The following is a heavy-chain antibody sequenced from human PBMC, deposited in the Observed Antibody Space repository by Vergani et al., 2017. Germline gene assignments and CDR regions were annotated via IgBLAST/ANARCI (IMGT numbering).Heavy chain of an antibody. CDR3: VREGGNGAFDI. J-gene: IGHJ3*02. D-gene: IGHD4-23*01. Sequence: QVQLQESGPGLVKSSETLSLTCTVSGGSISTYYWSWIRQPPGKGLEWIGFIYDRGTTNYNPSLKSRVTISVDTSKSQFSLKMNSVTAADTAMYYCVREGGNGAFDIWGQGTMVTVSS. V-gene: IGHV4-59*01. CDR1: GGSISTYY. CDR2: IYDRGTT.